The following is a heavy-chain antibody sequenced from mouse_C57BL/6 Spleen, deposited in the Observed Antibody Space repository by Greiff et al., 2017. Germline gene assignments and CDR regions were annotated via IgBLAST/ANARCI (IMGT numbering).Heavy chain of an antibody. V-gene: IGHV14-4*01. CDR2: IDPENGDT. D-gene: IGHD2-4*01. Sequence: VHVKQSGAELVRPGASVKLSCTASGFNIKDDYMHWVKQRPEQGLEWIGWIDPENGDTEYASKFQGKATITADTSSNTAYLQLSSLTSEDTAVYYCTVYYDDDEDNARDYWGQGTTLTVSS. CDR3: TVYYDDDEDNARDY. J-gene: IGHJ2*01. CDR1: GFNIKDDY.